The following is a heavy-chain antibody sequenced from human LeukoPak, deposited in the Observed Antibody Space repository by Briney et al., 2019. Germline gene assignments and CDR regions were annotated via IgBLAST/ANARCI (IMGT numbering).Heavy chain of an antibody. V-gene: IGHV3-11*01. D-gene: IGHD3-10*01. CDR1: GFTFSDYY. CDR3: AKVTYGSGTYGAFDY. Sequence: GGSLRLSCAASGFTFSDYYMTWIRQAPGKGLEWISYISSDGTTIYYADSVKGRFTISRDNAKNSLYLQINSLRAEDTAVYYCAKVTYGSGTYGAFDYWGQGTLVTVSS. CDR2: ISSDGTTI. J-gene: IGHJ4*02.